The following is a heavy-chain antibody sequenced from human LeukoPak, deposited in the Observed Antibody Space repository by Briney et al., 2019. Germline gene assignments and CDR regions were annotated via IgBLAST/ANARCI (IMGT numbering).Heavy chain of an antibody. D-gene: IGHD2-2*01. J-gene: IGHJ4*02. CDR2: ISYDGSNK. CDR3: AKGGVPVVSPAVN. Sequence: PGXSLRLSCAASGFTFSSYAMHWVRQAPGKGLEWVAVISYDGSNKYYADSVKGRFTISRDNSKNTLYLQMNSLRAEGTAVYYCAKGGVPVVSPAVNWGQGTLVTVSS. V-gene: IGHV3-30-3*01. CDR1: GFTFSSYA.